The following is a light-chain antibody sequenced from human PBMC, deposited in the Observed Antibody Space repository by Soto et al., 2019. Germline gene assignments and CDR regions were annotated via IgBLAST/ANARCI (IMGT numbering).Light chain of an antibody. CDR2: EVT. J-gene: IGLJ2*01. CDR1: SSDVGGYNY. CDR3: SSFAGGGNPVL. Sequence: QSALTQPPSASGSLGQSVTISCTGTSSDVGGYNYVSWHQQHPGKAPKVMIYEVTKRPPGVPDRFSGSKSGNTASLTVSGLQAEDEADYYCSSFAGGGNPVLLGGGTKVTRP. V-gene: IGLV2-8*01.